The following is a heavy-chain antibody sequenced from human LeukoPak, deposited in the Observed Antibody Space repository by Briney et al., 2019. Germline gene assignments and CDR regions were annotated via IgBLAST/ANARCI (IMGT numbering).Heavy chain of an antibody. CDR1: GGSASGYY. V-gene: IGHV4-59*02. D-gene: IGHD2-15*01. J-gene: IGHJ4*02. Sequence: SETLSLTCVVSGGSASGYYWGWIRQPPGRGLEWIGYVYYSGSTNYNPSFKSRITISVDTSRNQFSLQLSSVTAADTAVYYCARIHRYCSGGACYVLDNWGQGTLVAVSS. CDR3: ARIHRYCSGGACYVLDN. CDR2: VYYSGST.